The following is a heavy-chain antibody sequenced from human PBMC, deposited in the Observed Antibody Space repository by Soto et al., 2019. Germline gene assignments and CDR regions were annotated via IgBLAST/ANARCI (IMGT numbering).Heavy chain of an antibody. Sequence: TGGSLRLSCAASGFTFSSYSMNWDRQAPGKGLEWVSSISSSSSYIYYADSVKGRFTISRDNAKNSLYLQMNSLRAEDTAVYYCARDPGRFLEWLLSTDYYMDVWGKGTTVTVSS. CDR2: ISSSSSYI. D-gene: IGHD3-3*01. CDR1: GFTFSSYS. V-gene: IGHV3-21*01. CDR3: ARDPGRFLEWLLSTDYYMDV. J-gene: IGHJ6*03.